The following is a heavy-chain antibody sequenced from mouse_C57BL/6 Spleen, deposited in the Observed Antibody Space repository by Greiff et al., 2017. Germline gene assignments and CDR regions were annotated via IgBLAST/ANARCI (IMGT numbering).Heavy chain of an antibody. CDR1: GYTFTNYW. J-gene: IGHJ2*01. V-gene: IGHV1-63*01. Sequence: LVESGAELVRPGTSVKMSCKASGYTFTNYWIGWAKQRPGHGLEWIGDIYPGGGYTNYNEKFKGKATLTADKSSSTAYMQFSSLTSEDSAIYYCARRGPYYFDYWGQGTTLTVSS. CDR3: ARRGPYYFDY. CDR2: IYPGGGYT.